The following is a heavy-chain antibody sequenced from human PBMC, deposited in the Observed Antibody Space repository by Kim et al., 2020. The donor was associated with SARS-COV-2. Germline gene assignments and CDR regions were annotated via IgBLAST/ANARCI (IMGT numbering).Heavy chain of an antibody. CDR3: ARGAVDTAMVDAFDI. Sequence: ANSVKGLVTMSSANSKNTLYLQMNGLRAEDTAVYYCARGAVDTAMVDAFDIWGQGTMVTVSS. V-gene: IGHV3-30*07. J-gene: IGHJ3*02. D-gene: IGHD5-18*01.